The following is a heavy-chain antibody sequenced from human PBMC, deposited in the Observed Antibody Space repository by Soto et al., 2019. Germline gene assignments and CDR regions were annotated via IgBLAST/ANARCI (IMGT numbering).Heavy chain of an antibody. J-gene: IGHJ4*02. CDR2: IGGSSDSI. D-gene: IGHD4-17*01. CDR1: GFTFSSYS. Sequence: GGSLRLSCAASGFTFSSYSMNWVRQAPGKGLEWVSSIGGSSDSISYADSVKGRFTISRDNAQMSLYLQMSSLRAEDTAVYYCAREIYGDYAIDSWGQGTLVTFSS. V-gene: IGHV3-21*01. CDR3: AREIYGDYAIDS.